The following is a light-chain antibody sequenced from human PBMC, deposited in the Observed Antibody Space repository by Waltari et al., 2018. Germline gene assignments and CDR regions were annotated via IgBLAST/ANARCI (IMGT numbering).Light chain of an antibody. Sequence: DIVLTQSPDSLAVSLGERATIDCWSSQSLFFGASGKNYLAWYQQKPGQPPKVLIYGASTREAGVPERISGSGSGAHFTLTVDSLQAEDVAVYYCQQYSSSPITFGQGTRLEI. V-gene: IGKV4-1*01. J-gene: IGKJ5*01. CDR3: QQYSSSPIT. CDR2: GAS. CDR1: QSLFFGASGKNY.